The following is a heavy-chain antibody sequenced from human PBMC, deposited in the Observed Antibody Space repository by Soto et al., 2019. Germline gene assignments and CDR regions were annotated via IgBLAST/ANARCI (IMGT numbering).Heavy chain of an antibody. V-gene: IGHV1-18*01. CDR1: GYTFTSYG. J-gene: IGHJ3*02. CDR2: ISPNNGNT. Sequence: ASVKVSCKASGYTFTSYGISLVRQAPGQGLEWMGWISPNNGNTNYAQKLQGRVTMTTDESTSTAYMELSSLRSEDTAVYYCATSSSRPHDHAFDIWGQGTMVTVSS. D-gene: IGHD6-13*01. CDR3: ATSSSRPHDHAFDI.